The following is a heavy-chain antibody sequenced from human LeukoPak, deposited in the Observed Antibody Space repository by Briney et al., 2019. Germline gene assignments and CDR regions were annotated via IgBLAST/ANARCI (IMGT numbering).Heavy chain of an antibody. CDR2: INPSGGST. V-gene: IGHV1-46*01. CDR3: AREHAGLYFDY. J-gene: IGHJ4*02. Sequence: GASVRVSCKASGYTFTSYYMHWVRQAPGQGLEWMGIINPSGGSTSYAQKFQGRVTMTRDTSTSTVYMELSSLRSEDTAVYYCAREHAGLYFDYWGQGTLVTVSS. CDR1: GYTFTSYY.